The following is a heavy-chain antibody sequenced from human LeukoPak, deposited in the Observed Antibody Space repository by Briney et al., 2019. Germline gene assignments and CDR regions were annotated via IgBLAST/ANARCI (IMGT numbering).Heavy chain of an antibody. CDR1: GFSFDDYA. D-gene: IGHD1-26*01. J-gene: IGHJ4*02. V-gene: IGHV3-43*02. CDR3: AKVFSGNYGLSDY. CDR2: ISGDGSRT. Sequence: GGSLRLSCAASGFSFDDYAMHWVRQAPGKGLEWVSLISGDGSRTFYADSVKGRFTISRDNSKNSLYLQMNSPRTEDTALYYCAKVFSGNYGLSDYWGQGTLVTVSS.